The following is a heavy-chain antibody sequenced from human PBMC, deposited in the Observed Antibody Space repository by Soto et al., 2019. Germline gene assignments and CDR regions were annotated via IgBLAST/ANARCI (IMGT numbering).Heavy chain of an antibody. V-gene: IGHV3-21*01. CDR2: ISSSSSYI. J-gene: IGHJ6*02. CDR3: ARDGEGATYYYYYGMDV. CDR1: GFTFSSYS. Sequence: PVGSLRLSCAASGFTFSSYSMNWVRQAPGKGLEWVSSISSSSSYIYYADSVKGRFTISRDNAKNSLYLQMNSLRAEDTAVYYCARDGEGATYYYYYGMDVWGQGTTVTVSS. D-gene: IGHD1-26*01.